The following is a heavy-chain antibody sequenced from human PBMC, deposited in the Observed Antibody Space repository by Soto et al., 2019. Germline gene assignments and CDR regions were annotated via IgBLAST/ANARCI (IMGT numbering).Heavy chain of an antibody. CDR3: ARVIWSGHLTSDL. D-gene: IGHD3-3*01. V-gene: IGHV3-48*02. CDR2: ISSSSSTI. J-gene: IGHJ5*02. Sequence: ESGGGLVQPGGSLRLSCAASGFTFSSNSMNWVRQAPGKGLEWISYISSSSSTIYADSVKGRFTISRDNAKNSLYLQMNSLGDEDPAVYYCARVIWSGHLTSDLWGQGTLVTVSS. CDR1: GFTFSSNS.